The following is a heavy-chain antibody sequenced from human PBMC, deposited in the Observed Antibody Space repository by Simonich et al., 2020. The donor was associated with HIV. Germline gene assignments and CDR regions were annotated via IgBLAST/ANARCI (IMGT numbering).Heavy chain of an antibody. D-gene: IGHD2-15*01. CDR1: GGSFSGYY. CDR3: ARDLVMVATTVPYNWFDP. V-gene: IGHV4-34*01. CDR2: VNHRKTT. Sequence: QVQLQQWGAGLLKPSETLSLTCAVYGGSFSGYYWSWIRQPPGKGLEWIGEVNHRKTTHHNPSHKSRVAISVDTSKNQFSLKLSSVTAADTAVYYWARDLVMVATTVPYNWFDPWGQGTLVTVSS. J-gene: IGHJ5*02.